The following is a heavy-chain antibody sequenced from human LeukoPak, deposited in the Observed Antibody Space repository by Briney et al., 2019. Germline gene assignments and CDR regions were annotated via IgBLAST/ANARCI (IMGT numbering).Heavy chain of an antibody. CDR2: IYSSGRT. Sequence: SETLSLTCTVSGGSISSYYWTWIRQPPGKGLEWIGYIYSSGRTNYNPSLKSQVTMSVDTSKNQFSLKVISVTAADKAVYYCARLSAGFNSSYWFDPWGQGTLVTVSS. CDR3: ARLSAGFNSSYWFDP. CDR1: GGSISSYY. D-gene: IGHD2/OR15-2a*01. J-gene: IGHJ5*02. V-gene: IGHV4-4*09.